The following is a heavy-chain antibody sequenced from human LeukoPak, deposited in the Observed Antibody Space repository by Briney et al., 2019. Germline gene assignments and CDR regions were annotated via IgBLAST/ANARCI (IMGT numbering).Heavy chain of an antibody. V-gene: IGHV3-23*01. CDR1: GFTFSSYA. CDR2: ISGSGGNT. Sequence: GGSLRLSCATSGFTFSSYAMSWVRQAPGKGLEWVSAISGSGGNTYYADSVKGRFTVSRDNAKNSLYLQMNSLRAEDTAVYYCARDFPTITSWYYFDSWGQGALVVVSS. D-gene: IGHD2-2*01. J-gene: IGHJ4*02. CDR3: ARDFPTITSWYYFDS.